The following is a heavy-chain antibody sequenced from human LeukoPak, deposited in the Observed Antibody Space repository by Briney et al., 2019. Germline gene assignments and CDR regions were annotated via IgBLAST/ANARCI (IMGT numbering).Heavy chain of an antibody. CDR1: GFTFSSYA. CDR3: AKDPSDILTGYLYFDY. CDR2: ISGSGGST. D-gene: IGHD3-9*01. V-gene: IGHV3-23*01. J-gene: IGHJ4*02. Sequence: GGSLRLSCAASGFTFSSYAMSWVRQAPGKGLEWVSAISGSGGSTYYADPVKGRFTISRDNSKNTLYLQMNSLRAEDTAVYYCAKDPSDILTGYLYFDYWGQGTLVTVSS.